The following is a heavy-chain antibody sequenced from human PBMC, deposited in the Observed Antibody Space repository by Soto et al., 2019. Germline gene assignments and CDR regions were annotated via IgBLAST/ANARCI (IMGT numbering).Heavy chain of an antibody. CDR3: TRRYNWNGYCFDP. CDR1: GGSIRVQSYY. V-gene: IGHV4-39*01. CDR2: SYYSGTS. J-gene: IGHJ5*02. Sequence: KPSETLSLTCTVSGGSIRVQSYYWTWIRQTPGKGLEWVGSSYYSGTSYFNPALKGRVTISVDTSTNQFSLRLTSVTAADTAVYYCTRRYNWNGYCFDPWGQGTLVTVSS. D-gene: IGHD1-20*01.